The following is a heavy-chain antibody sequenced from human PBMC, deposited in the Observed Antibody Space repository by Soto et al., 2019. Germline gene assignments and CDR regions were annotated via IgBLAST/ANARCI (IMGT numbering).Heavy chain of an antibody. J-gene: IGHJ4*02. CDR1: GYTFTSYG. D-gene: IGHD3-3*01. CDR3: ASDGLYYAFCSGYYPNFDY. V-gene: IGHV1-18*01. CDR2: ISAYNGNT. Sequence: QVQLVQSGAEVKKPGASVKVSCKASGYTFTSYGISWVRQAPGQGREWMGWISAYNGNTNYAQKLQGRVTMTTDTTTSTVYMELKSLKTDKTTVNYCASDGLYYAFCSGYYPNFDYWGQGTLVTVSS.